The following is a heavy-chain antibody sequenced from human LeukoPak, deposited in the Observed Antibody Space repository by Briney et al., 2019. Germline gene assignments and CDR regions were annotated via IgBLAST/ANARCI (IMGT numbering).Heavy chain of an antibody. CDR3: AKKTTVTLKSPLYYYGMDV. D-gene: IGHD4-17*01. Sequence: PGGSLRLSCAASGFTFSSYAMSWVRQAPGKGLEWVSAISGSGGSTYYADSVKGRFTISRDNSKNTLYLQMNSLRAEDTAVCYCAKKTTVTLKSPLYYYGMDVWGQGTAVTVSS. CDR1: GFTFSSYA. V-gene: IGHV3-23*01. J-gene: IGHJ6*02. CDR2: ISGSGGST.